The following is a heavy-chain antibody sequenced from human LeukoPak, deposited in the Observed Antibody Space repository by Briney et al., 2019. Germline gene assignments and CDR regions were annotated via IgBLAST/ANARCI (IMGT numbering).Heavy chain of an antibody. J-gene: IGHJ6*02. CDR1: GYTFTSYG. Sequence: ASVKVSCKASGYTFTSYGISWVRQAPGQGLEWMGWISAYNGNTNYAQKFQGWVTMTRDTSISTAYMELSRLRSDDTAVYYCARERYYDILTGYYIYYYGMDVWGQGTTVTVSS. V-gene: IGHV1-18*01. CDR3: ARERYYDILTGYYIYYYGMDV. D-gene: IGHD3-9*01. CDR2: ISAYNGNT.